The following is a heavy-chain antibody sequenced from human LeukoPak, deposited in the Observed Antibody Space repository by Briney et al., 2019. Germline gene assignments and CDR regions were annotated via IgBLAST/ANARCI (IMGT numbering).Heavy chain of an antibody. CDR1: GFTFSSYG. V-gene: IGHV3-30*18. J-gene: IGHJ4*02. D-gene: IGHD4-23*01. CDR2: ISYDGSNK. CDR3: ANHDYGGNWGGY. Sequence: QPGRSLRLSCAASGFTFSSYGMHWVRQAPGKGLEWVAVISYDGSNKYYADSVKGRFTISRDNSKNTLYLQMNSLRAEDTAVYYCANHDYGGNWGGYWGQGTLVTVSS.